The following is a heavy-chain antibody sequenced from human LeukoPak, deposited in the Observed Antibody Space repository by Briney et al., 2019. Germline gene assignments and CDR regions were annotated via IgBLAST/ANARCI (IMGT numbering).Heavy chain of an antibody. CDR3: ARGTYYYDSSGLS. D-gene: IGHD3-22*01. CDR2: INDSGST. CDR1: GESFSGYY. Sequence: SETLSLTCGVSGESFSGYYWTWVRQLPGKGLEWIGEINDSGSTHYTPSLQSRVTISVDTSKNQFSLKLSSVTAADTAVYYCARGTYYYDSSGLSWGQGTLVTVSS. J-gene: IGHJ4*02. V-gene: IGHV4-34*01.